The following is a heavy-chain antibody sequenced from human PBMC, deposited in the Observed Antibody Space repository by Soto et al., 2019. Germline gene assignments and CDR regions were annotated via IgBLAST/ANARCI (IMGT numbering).Heavy chain of an antibody. J-gene: IGHJ4*02. CDR3: ARVPGYNWNLDY. CDR1: AYTFTSYA. CDR2: INAGNGNT. V-gene: IGHV1-3*01. Sequence: ASVKVSCKASAYTFTSYAMHWVRQAPGQRLEWMGWINAGNGNTKYSQKFQGRVTITRDTSASTAYMELSSLRSEVTAVYYCARVPGYNWNLDYWGQGTLVTVSS. D-gene: IGHD1-20*01.